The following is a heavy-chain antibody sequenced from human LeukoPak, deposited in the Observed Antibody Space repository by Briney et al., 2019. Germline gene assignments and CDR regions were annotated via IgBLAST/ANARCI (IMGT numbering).Heavy chain of an antibody. CDR2: IYHSGST. Sequence: SETLSLTCTVSGYSISSGYYWGWIRPPPGKGLEWIGSIYHSGSTYYNPSLKSRVTISVDTSKNQFSLKLSSVTAADTAVYYCARDPTHFDWLPWFDPWGQGTLVTVSS. V-gene: IGHV4-38-2*02. J-gene: IGHJ5*02. CDR3: ARDPTHFDWLPWFDP. CDR1: GYSISSGYY. D-gene: IGHD3-9*01.